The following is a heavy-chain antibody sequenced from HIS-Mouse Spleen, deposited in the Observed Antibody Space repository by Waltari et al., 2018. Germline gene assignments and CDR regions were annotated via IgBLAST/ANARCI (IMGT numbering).Heavy chain of an antibody. J-gene: IGHJ2*01. CDR2: LSNDGSNK. V-gene: IGHV3-30-3*01. D-gene: IGHD6-13*01. CDR1: GFTFSSYA. CDR3: AREIPYSSSWYDWYFDL. Sequence: QVQLVESGGGVVQPGRSLRLSCAASGFTFSSYAMHWVRQAPGKGLEWVGVLSNDGSNKYSAASVKGRFTISRDNSKNTLYLQMNSLRAEDTAVYYCAREIPYSSSWYDWYFDLWGRGTLVTVSS.